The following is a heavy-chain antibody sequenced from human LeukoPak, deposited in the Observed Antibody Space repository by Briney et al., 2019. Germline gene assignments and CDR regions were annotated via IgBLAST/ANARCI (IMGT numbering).Heavy chain of an antibody. J-gene: IGHJ4*02. Sequence: GGSLRLSCAASVFTFSSYAMSWVRQAPGKGREWVSAISGSGGSAYYADPVKGRFTISRDNSKNTLYLQMNILRAEDTAVYSCAKELYSSGWYDYWGQGTLVTVSS. CDR2: ISGSGGSA. CDR1: VFTFSSYA. CDR3: AKELYSSGWYDY. V-gene: IGHV3-23*01. D-gene: IGHD6-19*01.